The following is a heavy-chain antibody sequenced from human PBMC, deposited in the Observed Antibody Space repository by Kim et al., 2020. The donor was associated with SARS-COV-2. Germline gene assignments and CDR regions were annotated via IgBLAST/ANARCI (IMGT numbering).Heavy chain of an antibody. V-gene: IGHV1-8*01. J-gene: IGHJ6*02. D-gene: IGHD6-6*01. Sequence: ASLKVSCKASGYTFTSYDINWVRQATGQGLEWMGWMNPNSGNTGYAQKFQGRVTMTRNTSISTAYMELSSLRSEDTAVYYCAGEVAARPSRGLPLRYSYGMDISSQGTTVTVSS. CDR2: MNPNSGNT. CDR1: GYTFTSYD. CDR3: AGEVAARPSRGLPLRYSYGMDI.